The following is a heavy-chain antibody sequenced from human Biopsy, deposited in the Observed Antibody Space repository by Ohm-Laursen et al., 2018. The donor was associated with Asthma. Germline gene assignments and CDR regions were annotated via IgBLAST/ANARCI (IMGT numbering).Heavy chain of an antibody. CDR3: VRWRSGYPDHYSDF. V-gene: IGHV3-30*03. J-gene: IGHJ4*02. CDR2: ISFDGSNK. D-gene: IGHD2-21*01. CDR1: GFTFRNFG. Sequence: SLRLSCAASGFTFRNFGMHWVRQAPGKGLDWVAVISFDGSNKNYTDSVKGRFTISRDNSKNTLDLQMNSLRGDDTAVYYCVRWRSGYPDHYSDFWGLGTLVTVSS.